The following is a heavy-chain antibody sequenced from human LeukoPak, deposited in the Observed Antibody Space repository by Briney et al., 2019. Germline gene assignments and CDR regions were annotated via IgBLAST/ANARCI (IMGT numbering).Heavy chain of an antibody. CDR1: GYTFTGYY. CDR3: AIDYGGNSGWFDP. Sequence: ASVKVSCKASGYTFTGYYMHWVRQAPGQGLEWMGWINPNSGGTNYAQKFQGRVTITRNTAISTAYMELSSLRSEDTATYYCAIDYGGNSGWFDPWGQGTLVTVSS. J-gene: IGHJ5*02. CDR2: INPNSGGT. V-gene: IGHV1-2*02. D-gene: IGHD4-23*01.